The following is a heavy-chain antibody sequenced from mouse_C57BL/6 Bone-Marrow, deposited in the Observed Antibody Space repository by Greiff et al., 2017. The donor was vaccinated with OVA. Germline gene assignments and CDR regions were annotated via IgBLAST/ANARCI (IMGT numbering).Heavy chain of an antibody. CDR2: ISSGSSTI. D-gene: IGHD2-4*01. V-gene: IGHV5-17*01. CDR1: GFTFSDYG. CDR3: ARHYDYDAFAY. Sequence: EVHLVESGGGLVKPGGSLKLSCAASGFTFSDYGMHWVRQAPEKGLEWVAYISSGSSTIYYADTVKGRFTISRDNAKNTLFLQMTSLRSEDTAMYYCARHYDYDAFAYWGQGTLVTVSA. J-gene: IGHJ3*01.